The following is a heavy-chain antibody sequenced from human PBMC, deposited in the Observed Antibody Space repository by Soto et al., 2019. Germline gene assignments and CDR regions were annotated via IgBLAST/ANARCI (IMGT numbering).Heavy chain of an antibody. CDR2: IYYSGST. J-gene: IGHJ4*02. D-gene: IGHD3-10*01. V-gene: IGHV4-39*01. CDR3: ASPQYGSGSYFY. Sequence: PSETLSLTCTVSGGSISSSSYYWGWIRQPPGKGLEWIGSIYYSGSTYYNPSLKSRVTISVDTSKNQFSLKLSSVTAADTAVYYCASPQYGSGSYFYWGQGTLVTVSS. CDR1: GGSISSSSYY.